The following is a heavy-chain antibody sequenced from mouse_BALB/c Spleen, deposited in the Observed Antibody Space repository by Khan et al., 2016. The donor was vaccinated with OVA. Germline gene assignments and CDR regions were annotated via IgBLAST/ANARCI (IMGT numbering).Heavy chain of an antibody. CDR1: GYSITSDYA. V-gene: IGHV3-2*02. CDR2: ISYSGST. J-gene: IGHJ1*01. CDR3: ARRYYYGHWYFDV. D-gene: IGHD1-1*01. Sequence: EVELVESGPGLVKPSQSLSLTCTVTGYSITSDYAWNWIRQFPGNKLEWMGYISYSGSTNYNPSLKSRISITRDTSKNQFFLQLKSVTTEDTAAYYCARRYYYGHWYFDVWGAGTTVTVSS.